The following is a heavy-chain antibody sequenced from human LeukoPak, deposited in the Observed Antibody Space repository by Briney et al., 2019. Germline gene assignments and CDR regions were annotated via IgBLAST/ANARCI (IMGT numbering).Heavy chain of an antibody. CDR1: GFTFSSYS. D-gene: IGHD1-26*01. CDR3: ARETIVGATTIPEFDY. J-gene: IGHJ4*02. CDR2: ISSSSSYI. V-gene: IGHV3-21*01. Sequence: GGSLRLSCAASGFTFSSYSMNWVRQAPGKGLEWVSSISSSSSYIYYADSVKGRFTISRDNAKNSLYLQMNSLRAEDTAVYYCARETIVGATTIPEFDYWGQGTLVTVSS.